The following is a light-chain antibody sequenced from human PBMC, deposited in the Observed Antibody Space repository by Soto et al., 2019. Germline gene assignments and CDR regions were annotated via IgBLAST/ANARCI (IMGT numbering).Light chain of an antibody. CDR2: WAS. J-gene: IGKJ3*01. Sequence: DIVMTQSPDSLAVSLGERATINCKSSQSVLYSSINKNYLAWYQQKPGQPPRLLIYWASGRESGVPDRFSGSGSGTDFTLTISSLQAADGAVDDCQQYFSAPFTFGPGNPVHIK. CDR3: QQYFSAPFT. V-gene: IGKV4-1*01. CDR1: QSVLYSSINKNY.